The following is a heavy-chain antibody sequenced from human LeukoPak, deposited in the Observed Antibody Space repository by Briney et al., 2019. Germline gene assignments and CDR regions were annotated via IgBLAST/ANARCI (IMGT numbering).Heavy chain of an antibody. J-gene: IGHJ5*02. V-gene: IGHV4-61*01. CDR3: AREGDNWFDP. CDR1: GVSVISGSYY. CDR2: IYYSGST. Sequence: PSETLSLTCTVSGVSVISGSYYWSWIRQPPGKGLEWIGYIYYSGSTNYNPSLKSRVTISVDTSKNQFSLKLSSVTAADTAVYYCAREGDNWFDPWGQGTLVTVSS.